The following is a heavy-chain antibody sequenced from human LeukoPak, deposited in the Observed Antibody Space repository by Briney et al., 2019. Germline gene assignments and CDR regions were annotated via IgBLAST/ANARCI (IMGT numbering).Heavy chain of an antibody. Sequence: ASVKVSCKASGYTFTSYYMHWVRQAPGQGLEWMGIINPSGGSTSCAQKFQGRVTMTRDTSTSTVYMELSSLRSEDTAVYYCARGAWGYDILTGYYAILGYWGQGTLVTVSS. D-gene: IGHD3-9*01. CDR2: INPSGGST. CDR1: GYTFTSYY. V-gene: IGHV1-46*03. J-gene: IGHJ4*02. CDR3: ARGAWGYDILTGYYAILGY.